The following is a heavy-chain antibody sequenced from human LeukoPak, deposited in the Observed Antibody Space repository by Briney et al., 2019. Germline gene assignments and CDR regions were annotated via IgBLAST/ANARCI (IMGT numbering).Heavy chain of an antibody. CDR3: ARRHYHILTGFSDGGSYHYYMAV. CDR1: GDFISSYY. CDR2: IHASGSN. D-gene: IGHD3-9*01. J-gene: IGHJ6*03. Sequence: PSETLSLTCTVSGDFISSYYWSWIRRPPGKGLEWIGYIHASGSNNYNPSLKSRISMSIDTSKNQISLKLSHVTAADTAVYYCARRHYHILTGFSDGGSYHYYMAVWGKGTTVTVSS. V-gene: IGHV4-4*09.